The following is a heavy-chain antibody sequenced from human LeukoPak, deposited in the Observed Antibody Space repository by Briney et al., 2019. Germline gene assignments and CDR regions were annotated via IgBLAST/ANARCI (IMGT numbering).Heavy chain of an antibody. CDR1: GFTFSSYS. D-gene: IGHD3-10*01. Sequence: GGSLRLSCAASGFTFSSYSMNWVRQAPGRGLEWVSYISSSSPRYYADSVKGRFTISRDNAKNSLYLQMNSLRAADTAVYYCASSGSYYWDWGQGTLVTVSS. CDR3: ASSGSYYWD. V-gene: IGHV3-48*01. J-gene: IGHJ4*02. CDR2: ISSSSPR.